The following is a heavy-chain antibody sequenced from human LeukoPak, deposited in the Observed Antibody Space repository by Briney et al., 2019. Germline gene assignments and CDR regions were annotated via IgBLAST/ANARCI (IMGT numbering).Heavy chain of an antibody. D-gene: IGHD3-16*01. CDR3: ARGGGLNV. CDR2: INHNGNVN. J-gene: IGHJ6*02. V-gene: IGHV3-7*03. Sequence: GGSLRLSCAASGFTFSSYWMNWARQAPGKGLEWVASINHNGNVNYYVDSVKGRFTISRDNAKNSLYLQMSNLRAEDTAVYFCARGGGLNVWGQGATVTVSS. CDR1: GFTFSSYW.